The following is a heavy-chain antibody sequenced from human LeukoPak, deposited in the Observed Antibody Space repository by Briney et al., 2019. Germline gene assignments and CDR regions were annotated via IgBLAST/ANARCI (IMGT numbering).Heavy chain of an antibody. Sequence: PGGSLRLSCAASGFTFSSYAMSWVRQAPGKGLEWVSSISDSGGNADYADSVKGRFTISRDNSKNTLFLQMNSLRAEDTAVYYCAKDRQSGEYGDYDLDYWGQGTLVTVSS. V-gene: IGHV3-23*01. J-gene: IGHJ4*02. D-gene: IGHD4-17*01. CDR1: GFTFSSYA. CDR2: ISDSGGNA. CDR3: AKDRQSGEYGDYDLDY.